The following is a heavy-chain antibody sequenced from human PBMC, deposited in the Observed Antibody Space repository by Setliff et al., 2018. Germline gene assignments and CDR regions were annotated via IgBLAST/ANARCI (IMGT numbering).Heavy chain of an antibody. J-gene: IGHJ6*03. CDR1: GDPFNAYG. CDR3: ARGPSPTVTPSRLIYFYHMDV. D-gene: IGHD4-17*01. Sequence: SVKVSCKASGDPFNAYGVSWVRQAPGQGLEWMGAIIPVLGMTGYAQKFQSRLTITADQSTTTVYMELSSLRFDDTALYYCARGPSPTVTPSRLIYFYHMDVWGTGTTVTVSS. V-gene: IGHV1-69*10. CDR2: IIPVLGMT.